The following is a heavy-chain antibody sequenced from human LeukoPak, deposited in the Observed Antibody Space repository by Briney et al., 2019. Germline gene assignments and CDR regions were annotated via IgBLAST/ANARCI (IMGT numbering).Heavy chain of an antibody. CDR3: ARGELRYFDWLLSFDY. J-gene: IGHJ4*02. Sequence: GASVKVSCKASGYTFTSYAMHWVRQAPGQRLEWMGWINAGNGNTKYSQEFQGRVTITRDTSASTAYMELSSLRSEDMAVYYCARGELRYFDWLLSFDYWGQGTLVTVSS. CDR1: GYTFTSYA. V-gene: IGHV1-3*03. D-gene: IGHD3-9*01. CDR2: INAGNGNT.